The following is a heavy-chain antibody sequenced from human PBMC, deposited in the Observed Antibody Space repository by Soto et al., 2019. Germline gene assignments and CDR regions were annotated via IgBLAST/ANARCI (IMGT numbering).Heavy chain of an antibody. V-gene: IGHV1-24*01. CDR1: GVSLTELS. CDR3: ATLPASASAFDY. Sequence: QVQLVQSGAEVKSPGASVKVSCKLSGVSLTELSMHWVRQAPGKGLEWMGGFDPDPEDGETIYAQRFQGRTTMTEDTSSSTAYMELSSLRSEDTAIYYCATLPASASAFDYWGQGTLVTVSS. D-gene: IGHD6-13*01. J-gene: IGHJ4*02. CDR2: FDPDPEDGET.